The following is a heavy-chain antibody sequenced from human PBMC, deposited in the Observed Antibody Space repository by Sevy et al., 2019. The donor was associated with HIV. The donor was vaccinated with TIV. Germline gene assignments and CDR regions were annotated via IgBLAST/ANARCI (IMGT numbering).Heavy chain of an antibody. D-gene: IGHD6-19*01. V-gene: IGHV3-53*01. CDR2: ISNTGTT. CDR3: ARDWSGYSTGWHNFDH. Sequence: GGSLRLSCAASGFSVSDYYMNWVRQAPGKGLEWVSVISNTGTTYYEDSVKGRFTISRDNSTNRLYLQLNTLRGDDTAVYYCARDWSGYSTGWHNFDHWGQGTLVTVSS. J-gene: IGHJ4*02. CDR1: GFSVSDYY.